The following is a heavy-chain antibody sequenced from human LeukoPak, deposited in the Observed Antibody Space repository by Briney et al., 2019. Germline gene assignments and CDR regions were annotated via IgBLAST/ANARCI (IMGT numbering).Heavy chain of an antibody. CDR3: ARADSSSWYAGYYFDY. J-gene: IGHJ4*02. Sequence: GGSLRLSCAASGFTFSSYWMHWVRQAPGKGLVWVSRINSDGSSTSNADSVKGRFTISRDNAKITLYLQMNSLRAEDTAVYYCARADSSSWYAGYYFDYWGQGTLVTVSS. CDR2: INSDGSST. V-gene: IGHV3-74*01. CDR1: GFTFSSYW. D-gene: IGHD6-13*01.